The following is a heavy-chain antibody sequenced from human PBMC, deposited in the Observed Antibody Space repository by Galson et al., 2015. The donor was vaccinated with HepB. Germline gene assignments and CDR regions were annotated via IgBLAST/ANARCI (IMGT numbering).Heavy chain of an antibody. J-gene: IGHJ4*02. V-gene: IGHV1-2*02. D-gene: IGHD3-22*01. CDR3: ARAAGITMMPSLY. CDR1: GYTFTGYY. CDR2: INPNSGGT. Sequence: SVKVSCKASGYTFTGYYMHWVRQAPGQGLEWMGWINPNSGGTNYAQKFQGRVTMTRDTSISTAYMELSRLRSDDTAVYYCARAAGITMMPSLYWGQGTLVTVSS.